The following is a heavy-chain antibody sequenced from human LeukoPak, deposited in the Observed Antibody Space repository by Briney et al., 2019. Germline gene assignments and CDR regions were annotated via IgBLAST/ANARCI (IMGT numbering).Heavy chain of an antibody. Sequence: GESLKISCKGSGYSFTSYWIGWVRQMPGKGLEWMGIIYPGDSDTRYSPSFQGQVTISADKSISTAYLQWSSLKASDTAMYYCARLSGYYDSSGYPDAFDYWGQGTLVTVSS. CDR3: ARLSGYYDSSGYPDAFDY. CDR1: GYSFTSYW. CDR2: IYPGDSDT. J-gene: IGHJ4*02. D-gene: IGHD3-22*01. V-gene: IGHV5-51*01.